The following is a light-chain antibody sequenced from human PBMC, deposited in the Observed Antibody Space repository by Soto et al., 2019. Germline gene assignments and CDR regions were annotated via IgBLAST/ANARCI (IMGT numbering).Light chain of an antibody. CDR2: CAS. V-gene: IGKV3-20*01. CDR3: QQFGSSPGFT. CDR1: QSINSRY. J-gene: IGKJ3*01. Sequence: EIVWTQSPGTLPLSPGERATLSCRASQSINSRYLAWYQQKPGQAPRLLIYCASSRATGIPDRFSGSGSGTDFTLTISRLEPEDFAVYYCQQFGSSPGFTFGPGTIVDIK.